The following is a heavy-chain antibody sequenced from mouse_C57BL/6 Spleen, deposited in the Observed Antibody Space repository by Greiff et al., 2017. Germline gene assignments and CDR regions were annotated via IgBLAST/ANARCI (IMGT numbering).Heavy chain of an antibody. CDR3: ARGDYYGSSFAY. CDR2: IDPEDGET. V-gene: IGHV14-2*01. Sequence: EVKLQESGAELVKPGASVKLSCTASGFNIKDYYMHWVKQRTEQGLEWIGRIDPEDGETKYAPEFQGKATITADPSSNTAYLQLSSLTSEDTAVYYCARGDYYGSSFAYWGQGTLVTVAA. D-gene: IGHD1-1*01. J-gene: IGHJ3*01. CDR1: GFNIKDYY.